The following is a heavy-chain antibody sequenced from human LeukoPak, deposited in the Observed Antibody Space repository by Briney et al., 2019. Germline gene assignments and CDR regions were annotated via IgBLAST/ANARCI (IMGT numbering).Heavy chain of an antibody. Sequence: ASVKVSCKASGYTFTSYYMHWVRQAPGQGLEWMGIINPSGGSTSYAQKFQGGVTMTRDMSTSTVYMELSSLRSEDTAVYYCAREVGTRRTLYYYYMDVWGKGTTVTVSS. V-gene: IGHV1-46*01. CDR3: AREVGTRRTLYYYYMDV. D-gene: IGHD2-21*02. CDR2: INPSGGST. CDR1: GYTFTSYY. J-gene: IGHJ6*03.